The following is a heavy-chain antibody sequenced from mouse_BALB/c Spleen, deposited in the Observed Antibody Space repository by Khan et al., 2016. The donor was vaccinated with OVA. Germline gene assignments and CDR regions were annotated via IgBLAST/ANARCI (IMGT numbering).Heavy chain of an antibody. D-gene: IGHD2-14*01. CDR2: IIPSSDYT. Sequence: VELVESGAELARPGASVQMSCKTSGYTFTTYTMHWVKQRPGQGLEWIGYIIPSSDYTNYNQKFKDKATLTADKSSSTAYIHLSSLTSEDSAVYCGAGEGAYYRSDGWFACWGQGTLVTGSA. V-gene: IGHV1-4*01. CDR3: AGEGAYYRSDGWFAC. J-gene: IGHJ3*01. CDR1: GYTFTTYT.